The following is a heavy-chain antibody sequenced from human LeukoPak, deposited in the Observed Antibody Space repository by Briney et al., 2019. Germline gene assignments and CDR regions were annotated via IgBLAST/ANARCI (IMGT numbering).Heavy chain of an antibody. CDR1: GFTFSSYA. V-gene: IGHV3-23*01. CDR2: ISGSGGST. Sequence: GGSLRLSCAASGFTFSSYAMSWVRQAPGKGLEWVSAISGSGGSTYYADSVKGRFTISRDNSKNTLYLQMNSLRAEDTAVYYCAKQPRYSSSSGVLYYFDYWGQGTLVTVSS. CDR3: AKQPRYSSSSGVLYYFDY. D-gene: IGHD6-6*01. J-gene: IGHJ4*02.